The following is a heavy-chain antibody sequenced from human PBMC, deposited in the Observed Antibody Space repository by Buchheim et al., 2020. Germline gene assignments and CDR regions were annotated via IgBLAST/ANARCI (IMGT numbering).Heavy chain of an antibody. D-gene: IGHD1-7*01. Sequence: QVQLRESGPGLVKPSETLSLTCTVSGDSISSSYWSWIRQPPGKGLEWIGYIYYTGSTNYSPSLTSRVIMSVDTSKNQFSLKANSVTAADTAVYYCARTNWNYELGYFDYWGQGTL. V-gene: IGHV4-59*01. CDR2: IYYTGST. CDR1: GDSISSSY. CDR3: ARTNWNYELGYFDY. J-gene: IGHJ4*02.